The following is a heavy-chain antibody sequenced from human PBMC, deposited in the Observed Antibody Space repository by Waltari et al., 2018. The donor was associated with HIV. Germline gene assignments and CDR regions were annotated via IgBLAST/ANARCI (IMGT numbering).Heavy chain of an antibody. CDR2: IKHSGST. CDR1: GGSFSGYY. D-gene: IGHD2-15*01. Sequence: QVQLQQWGAGLLKPSETLSLTCAVYGGSFSGYYWSWIRQPPGKGLGWIGEIKHSGSTKCNRCLKSRVTISVDTARNECARKRGCVGAADTAVYYGARGVVVVAAKPDALDIWGQGTMVTVSS. CDR3: ARGVVVVAAKPDALDI. J-gene: IGHJ3*02. V-gene: IGHV4-34*01.